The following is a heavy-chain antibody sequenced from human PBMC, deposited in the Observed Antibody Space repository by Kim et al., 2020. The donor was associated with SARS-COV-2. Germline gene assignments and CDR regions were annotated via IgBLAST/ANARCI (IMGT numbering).Heavy chain of an antibody. V-gene: IGHV1-18*04. CDR1: GYIFFTYG. CDR2: ISPYNGNT. Sequence: ASVKVSCKASGYIFFTYGISWVRQAPGQGLEWMGRISPYNGNTDYAQKFQGRVTMTTDTSTSTAYMELKSLRSDDTAVYYCARDQREHYFYGMDVWGQGT. J-gene: IGHJ6*02. D-gene: IGHD1-1*01. CDR3: ARDQREHYFYGMDV.